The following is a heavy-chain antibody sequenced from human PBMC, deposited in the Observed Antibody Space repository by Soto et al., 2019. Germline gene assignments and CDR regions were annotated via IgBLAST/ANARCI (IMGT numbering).Heavy chain of an antibody. CDR2: VGNRGDKK. V-gene: IGHV3-30*18. J-gene: IGHJ5*02. CDR3: AKAGSEYVSTCYGA. D-gene: IGHD6-6*01. CDR1: GFTFSKYG. Sequence: QVQLVESGGDVVQPGRSLRLSCEATGFTFSKYGMQWVRQAPGRGLEWVAVVGNRGDKKYYADSVKGRFTISRDNSKNRRFLERNSLRSEDTAVYYCAKAGSEYVSTCYGAWGQGTLVTVSS.